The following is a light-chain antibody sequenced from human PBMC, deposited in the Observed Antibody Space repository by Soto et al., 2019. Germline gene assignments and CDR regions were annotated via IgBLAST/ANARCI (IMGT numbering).Light chain of an antibody. Sequence: ALTQPPSASGSPGQSVTISCTGTSSDVGGYNYVSWYQQHPGKAPKLMIYEVSKRPSGVPDRFSGSKSGNTASLTVSGLHAEDEADYYCSSYAGSNNLGVFGTGTKLTVL. CDR1: SSDVGGYNY. V-gene: IGLV2-8*01. CDR2: EVS. J-gene: IGLJ1*01. CDR3: SSYAGSNNLGV.